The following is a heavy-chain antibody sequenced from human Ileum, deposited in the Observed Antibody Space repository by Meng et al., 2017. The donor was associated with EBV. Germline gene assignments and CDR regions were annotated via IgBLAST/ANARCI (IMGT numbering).Heavy chain of an antibody. D-gene: IGHD6-6*01. V-gene: IGHV2-5*01. Sequence: IPLKESGPTLGKPPPPLTLTCSFSGFSLTSSGVGVGWIRQPPGKALEWLALIYWNDDKRYSPSLKSRLTVTRDTSKNQVVLTLTNVDPVDTATYYCARRPGSPSSRFDYWGQGTLVTVSS. CDR2: IYWNDDK. J-gene: IGHJ4*02. CDR1: GFSLTSSGVG. CDR3: ARRPGSPSSRFDY.